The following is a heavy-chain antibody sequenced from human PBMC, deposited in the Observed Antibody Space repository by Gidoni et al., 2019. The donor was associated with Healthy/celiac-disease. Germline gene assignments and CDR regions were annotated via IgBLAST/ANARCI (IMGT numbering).Heavy chain of an antibody. CDR2: INHSGST. V-gene: IGHV4-34*01. D-gene: IGHD7-27*01. Sequence: QVQLQQWGAGLLKPSETLSLTCAVYGGSFSGYYWSWIRQPPGKGLEWIGEINHSGSTNYNPSLKSRVTISVDTSKNQFSLKLSSVTAADTAVYYCARGLWGSPRPDYWGQGTLVTVSS. CDR1: GGSFSGYY. CDR3: ARGLWGSPRPDY. J-gene: IGHJ4*02.